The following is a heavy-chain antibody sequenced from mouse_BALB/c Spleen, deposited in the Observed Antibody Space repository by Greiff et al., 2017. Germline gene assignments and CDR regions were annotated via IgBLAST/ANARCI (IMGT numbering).Heavy chain of an antibody. CDR3: TLCYGSRGAMDY. D-gene: IGHD1-1*01. J-gene: IGHJ4*01. V-gene: IGHV14-1*02. CDR1: GFNIKDYY. Sequence: EVQLQQSGAELVRPGALVKLSCKASGFNIKDYYMHWVKQRPEQGLEWIGWIDPENGNTIYDPKFQGKASITADTSSNTAYLQLSSLTPENTAVYYCTLCYGSRGAMDYWGQGTSVTVSS. CDR2: IDPENGNT.